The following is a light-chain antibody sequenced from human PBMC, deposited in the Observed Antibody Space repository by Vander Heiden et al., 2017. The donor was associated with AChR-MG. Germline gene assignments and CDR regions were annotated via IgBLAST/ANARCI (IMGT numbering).Light chain of an antibody. Sequence: QLVLTQSPSASASPGASVKLTCTLSSGHSSYAIAWHQQQPEKGPRYLMKLNSDGSHSKGDGIPDRFSGSSSGAERYLTISSLQSEDEADYDCQTWGTGIHVFGTGTKVTVL. CDR1: SGHSSYA. CDR2: LNSDGSH. CDR3: QTWGTGIHV. J-gene: IGLJ1*01. V-gene: IGLV4-69*01.